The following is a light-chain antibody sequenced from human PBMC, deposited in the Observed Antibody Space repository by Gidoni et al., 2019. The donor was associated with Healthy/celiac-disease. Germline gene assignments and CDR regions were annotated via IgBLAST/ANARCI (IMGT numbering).Light chain of an antibody. V-gene: IGLV2-14*03. CDR3: SSYTSSSTLGGV. CDR2: DVS. J-gene: IGLJ3*02. Sequence: QSALTQPASVSGSPGQSITISRTGTSRDVGGYNYVSWYQQPPGKAPKLMIYDVSNRPSGVSNRFSGSKSGNTASLTISGLQAEDEADYYCSSYTSSSTLGGVFGGGTKLTVL. CDR1: SRDVGGYNY.